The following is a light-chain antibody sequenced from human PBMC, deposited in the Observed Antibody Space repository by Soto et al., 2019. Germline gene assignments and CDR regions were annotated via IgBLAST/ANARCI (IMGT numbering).Light chain of an antibody. V-gene: IGKV3-11*01. CDR2: DAS. J-gene: IGKJ4*01. CDR3: QQRSNWPPLT. Sequence: EIVLTQSPATLPLSPGERATLSCRASQSVSSFLAWYQQKPGQAPRLLIYDASNRATGIPARFSGSGSGTDFTLTINSLEAEDFAVYYCQQRSNWPPLTFGGGTKVEIK. CDR1: QSVSSF.